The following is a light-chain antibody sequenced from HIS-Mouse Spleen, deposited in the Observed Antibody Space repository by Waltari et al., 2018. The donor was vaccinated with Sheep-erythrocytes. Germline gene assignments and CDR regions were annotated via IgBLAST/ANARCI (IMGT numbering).Light chain of an antibody. CDR2: QDS. J-gene: IGLJ2*01. CDR3: QAWDSSTVV. V-gene: IGLV3-1*01. Sequence: SYELSQPPSVSVSPGQTASITCSGEKLGDKYACWYQQKPGQSPVLVNYQDSKRTSGIPERFSGSNSGNTATLTISGTQAMDEADYYCQAWDSSTVVFGGGTKLTVL. CDR1: KLGDKY.